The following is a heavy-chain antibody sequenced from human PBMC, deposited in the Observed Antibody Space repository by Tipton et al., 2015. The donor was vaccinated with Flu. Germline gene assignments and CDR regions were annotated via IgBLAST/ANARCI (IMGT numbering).Heavy chain of an antibody. Sequence: LRLSCAVSGDSISSDYYWAWIRQFPGKGLEWIGTVARTGDTIYNPSLKSRVTLSIDTSKNQFSLKMKSVTAADTAMYYCARGDYGDYDHEADGFDIWGQGTLVTVSA. D-gene: IGHD4-17*01. J-gene: IGHJ3*02. CDR3: ARGDYGDYDHEADGFDI. V-gene: IGHV4-38-2*01. CDR1: GDSISSDYY. CDR2: VARTGDT.